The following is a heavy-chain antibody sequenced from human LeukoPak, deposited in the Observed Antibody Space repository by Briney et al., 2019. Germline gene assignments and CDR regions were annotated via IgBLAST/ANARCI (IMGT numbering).Heavy chain of an antibody. Sequence: GGSLRLSCATSGFTFSTSWMHWVRQAPGKGLVWVSRINTDGNTRDYADSVKGRFTISRDNAKNTLYLQMNSLRAEDTAVYYCAKVGWDQYYFDYWGQGTLVTVSS. CDR2: INTDGNTR. V-gene: IGHV3-74*01. D-gene: IGHD6-19*01. J-gene: IGHJ4*02. CDR1: GFTFSTSW. CDR3: AKVGWDQYYFDY.